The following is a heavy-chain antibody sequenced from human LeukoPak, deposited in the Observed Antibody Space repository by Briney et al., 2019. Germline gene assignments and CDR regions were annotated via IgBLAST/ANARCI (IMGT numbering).Heavy chain of an antibody. CDR1: GGTFSSYA. CDR2: IIPIFGTA. D-gene: IGHD3-16*01. Sequence: PVKVSCKASGGTFSSYAISWVRQAPGHGLEWMGGIIPIFGTANYAQKFQGRVTITADESTSTAYMELSSLRSEDTAVYYCASRPVGGRGAFDIWGQGTMVTVSS. CDR3: ASRPVGGRGAFDI. J-gene: IGHJ3*02. V-gene: IGHV1-69*13.